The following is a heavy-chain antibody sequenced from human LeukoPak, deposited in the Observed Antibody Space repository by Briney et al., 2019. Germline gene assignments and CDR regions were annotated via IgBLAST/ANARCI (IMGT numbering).Heavy chain of an antibody. CDR1: GFTFSSYG. V-gene: IGHV3-30*02. Sequence: GGSLRLSCAASGFTFSSYGMHWVRQAPGKGLEWVAFIRYDGSNKYYADSVKGRFTISRDNSKNTLYLQMNSLRAEDTAVYYCAKGQYCSGGSCFDAFDIWGQGTMVTVSS. CDR3: AKGQYCSGGSCFDAFDI. D-gene: IGHD2-15*01. CDR2: IRYDGSNK. J-gene: IGHJ3*02.